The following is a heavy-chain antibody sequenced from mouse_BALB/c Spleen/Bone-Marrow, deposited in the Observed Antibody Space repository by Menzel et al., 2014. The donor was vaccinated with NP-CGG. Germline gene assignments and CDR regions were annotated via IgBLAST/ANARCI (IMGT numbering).Heavy chain of an antibody. D-gene: IGHD2-14*01. CDR1: GYTFTSYV. CDR3: SRSGRYDGFAY. Sequence: EVQLQQSGPELVKPGASVKMSCKASGYTFTSYVMHWVKQKPGQGLEWIGYINPYNDGTKYNEKFKGKATLTSDKSSSTAYTELSSLTSEDCAVYYCSRSGRYDGFAYWGQGTLVTVSA. CDR2: INPYNDGT. V-gene: IGHV1-14*01. J-gene: IGHJ3*01.